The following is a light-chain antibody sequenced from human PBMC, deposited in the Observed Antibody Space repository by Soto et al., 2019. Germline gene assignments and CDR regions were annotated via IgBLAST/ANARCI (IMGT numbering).Light chain of an antibody. J-gene: IGKJ4*01. CDR3: MQAIHPLT. CDR1: QSLLHSNGYNY. V-gene: IGKV2-28*01. Sequence: DIVMTQSPLSLPVTPGEPASISCRSSQSLLHSNGYNYLDWYLQKPGQSPQLLIYLGSNRASGVHDRFSGSGSGTDFTMKISRVEAEDVEVYYCMQAIHPLTFGGGTKVEIK. CDR2: LGS.